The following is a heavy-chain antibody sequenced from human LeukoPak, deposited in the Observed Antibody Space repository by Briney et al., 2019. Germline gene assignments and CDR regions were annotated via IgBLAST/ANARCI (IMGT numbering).Heavy chain of an antibody. J-gene: IGHJ6*04. V-gene: IGHV3-7*01. CDR2: IKHDGSED. CDR1: GLTFSNYW. D-gene: IGHD3-10*02. CDR3: AEIGITMIGGV. Sequence: GGSLRLSCAASGLTFSNYWMTWVREAPGRGLEWVANIKHDGSEDYYVDSVKGRFTISRHNAKNSLYLQMNSLRAEDTDVYYCAEIGITMIGGVWGKGTMVTISS.